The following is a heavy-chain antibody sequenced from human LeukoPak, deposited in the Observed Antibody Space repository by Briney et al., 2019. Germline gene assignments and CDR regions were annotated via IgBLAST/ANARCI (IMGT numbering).Heavy chain of an antibody. CDR3: AKASVYVYYGMDV. V-gene: IGHV3-30*18. J-gene: IGHJ6*02. CDR2: ISYDGGNK. CDR1: GFTFSNFG. Sequence: PGGSLRLSCAASGFTFSNFGMHWVRQAPGQGLEWVAVISYDGGNKYYADSVKGRFTISRDNSKNTLYLQMNSLRAEDTAVYYCAKASVYVYYGMDVWGQGTTVTVSS. D-gene: IGHD3-16*02.